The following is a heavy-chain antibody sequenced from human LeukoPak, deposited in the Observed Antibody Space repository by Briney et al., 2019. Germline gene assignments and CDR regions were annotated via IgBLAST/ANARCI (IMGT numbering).Heavy chain of an antibody. CDR1: GLTFSSYW. CDR3: ARDLAGPPQEAFDI. J-gene: IGHJ3*02. Sequence: PGGSLRLSCAASGLTFSSYWMSWVRQAPGKRLEWVANIKQDGSEKHYVDSVTGRFTISRDNTKNSLYLQMNSLRAADTAVYYCARDLAGPPQEAFDIWGQGTMVTVSS. V-gene: IGHV3-7*01. CDR2: IKQDGSEK.